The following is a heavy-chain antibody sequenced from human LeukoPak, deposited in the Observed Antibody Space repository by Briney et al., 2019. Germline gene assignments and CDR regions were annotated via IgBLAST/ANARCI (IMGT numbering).Heavy chain of an antibody. V-gene: IGHV3-48*03. CDR3: ARNSPGLGY. J-gene: IGHJ4*02. Sequence: PGGSLRLSCAASGFTFSSYDMVWVRQAPGKGLEWVSYISGSGATISYADSVKGRFTISRDNAKNALYLQMNSLRVEDSAVYYCARNSPGLGYWGQGTLVTVSS. CDR1: GFTFSSYD. CDR2: ISGSGATI. D-gene: IGHD1-14*01.